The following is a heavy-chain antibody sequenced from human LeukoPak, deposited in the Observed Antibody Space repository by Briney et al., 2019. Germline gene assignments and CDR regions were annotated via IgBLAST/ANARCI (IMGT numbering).Heavy chain of an antibody. CDR1: GFTFSSYA. J-gene: IGHJ4*02. CDR3: SRERDTMVRGVIWHACFDY. V-gene: IGHV3-7*01. Sequence: PGGSLRLSCAASGFTFSSYAMNWVRQAPGKGLEWVSTINGDGGRTYYADSVKGRFTISRDNAKNSLYLQMNSLRAEDTAVYYFSRERDTMVRGVIWHACFDYWGQGTLVTVSS. D-gene: IGHD3-10*01. CDR2: INGDGGRT.